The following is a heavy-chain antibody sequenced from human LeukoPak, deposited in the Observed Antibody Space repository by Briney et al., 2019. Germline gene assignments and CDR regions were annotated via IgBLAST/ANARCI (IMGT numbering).Heavy chain of an antibody. Sequence: ASVKVSCKASGYTFTSNYMHWVRQAPGQGLEWMGIINPSGGSTSYAQKFQGRVTMTRDTSASTAYMELSSLRSEDTAVYYCARSRAPYGDLDYWGQGTLVTVSS. J-gene: IGHJ4*02. CDR2: INPSGGST. CDR1: GYTFTSNY. D-gene: IGHD4-17*01. CDR3: ARSRAPYGDLDY. V-gene: IGHV1-46*01.